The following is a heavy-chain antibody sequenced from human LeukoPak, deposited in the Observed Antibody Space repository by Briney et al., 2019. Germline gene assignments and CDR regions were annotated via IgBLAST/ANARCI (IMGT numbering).Heavy chain of an antibody. CDR2: IWYDGSNK. CDR1: GFTFSSYG. J-gene: IGHJ4*02. CDR3: ARGYGSGSETEFDY. D-gene: IGHD3-10*01. V-gene: IGHV3-33*08. Sequence: PGRSLRLSCAASGFTFSSYGMHWVRQAPGKGLEWVAVIWYDGSNKYYADSVKGRFTISRDNSKNTLYLQMNSLRAEDTAVYYCARGYGSGSETEFDYWGQGTLVTVSS.